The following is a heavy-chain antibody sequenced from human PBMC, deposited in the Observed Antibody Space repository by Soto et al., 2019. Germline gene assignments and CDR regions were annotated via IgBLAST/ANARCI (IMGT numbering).Heavy chain of an antibody. J-gene: IGHJ6*03. V-gene: IGHV4-4*07. Sequence: QVRLQESGPGLVEASETLSLTCTVLGGSINNFYWSWVRQSAGRGLEWIGRIYPSGKSNYNPSLKSRVTMSVDTSKNQFSLRLTPVTAADTAIYYCARVRGLVRHAFHYDLDVWGLGTTVTVYS. CDR1: GGSINNFY. CDR3: ARVRGLVRHAFHYDLDV. CDR2: IYPSGKS. D-gene: IGHD2-2*01.